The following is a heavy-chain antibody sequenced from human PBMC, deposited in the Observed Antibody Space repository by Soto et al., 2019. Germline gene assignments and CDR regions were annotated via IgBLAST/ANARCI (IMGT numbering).Heavy chain of an antibody. CDR2: IYYSGST. CDR1: GGSISSGDYY. CDR3: ASYSSSPRSVGYYYYYGMDV. J-gene: IGHJ6*02. Sequence: SETLSLTCTVSGGSISSGDYYWSWIRQPPGKGLEWIGYIYYSGSTYYNPSLKSRVTISVDTPKNQFSLKLSSVTAADTAVYYCASYSSSPRSVGYYYYYGMDVWGQGTTVTVSS. D-gene: IGHD6-6*01. V-gene: IGHV4-30-4*01.